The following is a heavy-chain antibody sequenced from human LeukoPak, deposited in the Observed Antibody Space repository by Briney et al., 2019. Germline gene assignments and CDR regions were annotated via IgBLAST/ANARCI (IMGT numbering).Heavy chain of an antibody. V-gene: IGHV3-48*03. CDR1: GFTFSACE. CDR3: AKFQAGGFDY. D-gene: IGHD3-16*01. J-gene: IGHJ4*02. Sequence: GGSLRLSCAISGFTFSACELTWVRQAPGKGLEWVSYISRSGSTRYYADSVKGRFTISRDNAKNSLYLQMNSLRAEDTAVYYCAKFQAGGFDYWGQGALVTVSS. CDR2: ISRSGSTR.